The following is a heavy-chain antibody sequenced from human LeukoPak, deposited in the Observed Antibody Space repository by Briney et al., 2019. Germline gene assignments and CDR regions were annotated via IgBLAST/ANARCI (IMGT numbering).Heavy chain of an antibody. Sequence: SETLSLTCTVSGGSISSYYWSWIRQPPGKGLEWIGYIYTSGSTNYNPSLKSRVTISVDTSKNQFSLKLSSVTAADTAVYYCARHGSGSLVVGWFDPWGQGTLVTVSS. V-gene: IGHV4-4*09. CDR2: IYTSGST. D-gene: IGHD1-26*01. CDR1: GGSISSYY. J-gene: IGHJ5*02. CDR3: ARHGSGSLVVGWFDP.